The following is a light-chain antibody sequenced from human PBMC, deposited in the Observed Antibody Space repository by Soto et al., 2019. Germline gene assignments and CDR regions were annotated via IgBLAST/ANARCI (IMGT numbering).Light chain of an antibody. CDR1: QSVSSY. V-gene: IGKV3-11*01. J-gene: IGKJ4*01. Sequence: EIVLTQSPATLSLSPGERATLSCRASQSVSSYLAWYQQKPGQAPRLLIYDASNRATGIPARFSGSGSGTDFTLTNSSLEPEDFAGYYCQQRSNWGVTFGGGTKVEIK. CDR2: DAS. CDR3: QQRSNWGVT.